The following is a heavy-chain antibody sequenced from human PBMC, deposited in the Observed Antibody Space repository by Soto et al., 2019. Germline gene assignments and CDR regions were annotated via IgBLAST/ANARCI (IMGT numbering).Heavy chain of an antibody. CDR1: GFTFSSYG. Sequence: PGGSLRLSCAASGFTFSSYGMHWVRQAPGKGLEWVAVIWYDGSKKYYADSVKGRFTISRDNSQNTLYLQMNSLRAEDTAIYYCAGSFYYDTSGNYYVYWGQGTLVTVSS. CDR3: AGSFYYDTSGNYYVY. V-gene: IGHV3-33*01. CDR2: IWYDGSKK. D-gene: IGHD3-22*01. J-gene: IGHJ4*02.